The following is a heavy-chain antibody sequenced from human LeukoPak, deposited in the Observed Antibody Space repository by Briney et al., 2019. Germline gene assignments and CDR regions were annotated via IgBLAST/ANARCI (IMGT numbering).Heavy chain of an antibody. Sequence: GGSLRLSCAASGFTFSTYCMHWVRQAPGKGPMWVSRICPDGTVTNYANSVKARFIISRDNARNTVYLQMNSLRVEDTAVYYCVRDFRSADYWGQGTLVTVSS. CDR2: ICPDGTVT. CDR1: GFTFSTYC. J-gene: IGHJ4*02. V-gene: IGHV3-74*01. CDR3: VRDFRSADY.